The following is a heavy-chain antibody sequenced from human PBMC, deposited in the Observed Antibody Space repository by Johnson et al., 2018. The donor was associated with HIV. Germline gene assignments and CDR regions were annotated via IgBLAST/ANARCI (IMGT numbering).Heavy chain of an antibody. J-gene: IGHJ3*02. V-gene: IGHV3-66*02. CDR1: GFTVSSNY. D-gene: IGHD2-21*01. Sequence: VKLVESWGGLVQPGGSLRLSCAASGFTVSSNYMSWVRQAPGKGLEWVSLIYSGGSTYYAASVKGRFTISRDNSKNTLYLQMNSLRPEDTALYYCARRVALIYSFDIWGQGTMVAVSS. CDR3: ARRVALIYSFDI. CDR2: IYSGGST.